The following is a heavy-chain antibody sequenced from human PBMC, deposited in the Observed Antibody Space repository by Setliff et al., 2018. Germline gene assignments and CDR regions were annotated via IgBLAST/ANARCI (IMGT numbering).Heavy chain of an antibody. J-gene: IGHJ6*02. V-gene: IGHV1-8*02. Sequence: GASVKVSCKASGGTFSSYAISWVRQATGQGLEWMGWMNPNSGNTGYAQKFQGRVTMTTDTSTSTAYMELRSLRSDDTAVYYCASDGQGNYNFWSGSYYYYGMDVWGQGTTVTVSS. CDR1: GGTFSSYA. CDR2: MNPNSGNT. CDR3: ASDGQGNYNFWSGSYYYYGMDV. D-gene: IGHD3-3*01.